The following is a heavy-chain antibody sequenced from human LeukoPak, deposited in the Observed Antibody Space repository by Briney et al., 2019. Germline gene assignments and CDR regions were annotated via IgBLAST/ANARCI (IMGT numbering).Heavy chain of an antibody. D-gene: IGHD4-17*01. CDR1: GFTFSSYS. V-gene: IGHV3-21*04. CDR2: ISSSSSYI. CDR3: AKACITGTTFGFDP. Sequence: PGGSLRLSCAASGFTFSSYSMNWVRQAPGKGLEWVSSISSSSSYIYYADSVKGRFTISRDNAKNSLYLQMNSLRAEDTAVYYCAKACITGTTFGFDPWGQGTLVTVSS. J-gene: IGHJ5*02.